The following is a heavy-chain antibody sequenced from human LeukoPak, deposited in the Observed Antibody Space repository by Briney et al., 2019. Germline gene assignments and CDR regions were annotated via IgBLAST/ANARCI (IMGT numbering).Heavy chain of an antibody. Sequence: GGSLRLSCAASGFTFSNAWMSWVRQAPGKGLEWVGRIKSKTDGGITDYAAPVKGRFTISRDDSKNTLYLQMNSLKTEDTAVYYCTTQISDYGDYWFDPWGQGTLVTVSS. CDR3: TTQISDYGDYWFDP. J-gene: IGHJ5*02. CDR1: GFTFSNAW. V-gene: IGHV3-15*01. CDR2: IKSKTDGGIT. D-gene: IGHD4-17*01.